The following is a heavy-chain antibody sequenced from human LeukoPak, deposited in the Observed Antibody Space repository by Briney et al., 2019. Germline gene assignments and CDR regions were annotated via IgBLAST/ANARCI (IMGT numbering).Heavy chain of an antibody. Sequence: GGSLRLSCVASGFTFSSYSMNWVRQAPGKGLEWVSSISSSSSYIYYADSVKGRFTISRDNAKNSLYLQMNSLRAEDTAVYYCARGRASVVYFDYWGQGTLVTVSS. V-gene: IGHV3-21*01. J-gene: IGHJ4*02. CDR3: ARGRASVVYFDY. D-gene: IGHD2-15*01. CDR1: GFTFSSYS. CDR2: ISSSSSYI.